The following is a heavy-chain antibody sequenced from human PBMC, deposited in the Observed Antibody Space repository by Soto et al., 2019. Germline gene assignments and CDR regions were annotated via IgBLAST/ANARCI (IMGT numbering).Heavy chain of an antibody. V-gene: IGHV4-59*01. J-gene: IGHJ6*03. CDR1: GGSISSYY. D-gene: IGHD2-8*01. Sequence: SETLSLTCTVSGGSISSYYWSWIRQPPGKGLEWIGYIYYSGSTNYNPSLKSGVTISVDTSKNQFSLKLSSVTAADTAVYYCARHPYRKTGMVYAGSYYYYYMDVWGKGTTVTVSS. CDR2: IYYSGST. CDR3: ARHPYRKTGMVYAGSYYYYYMDV.